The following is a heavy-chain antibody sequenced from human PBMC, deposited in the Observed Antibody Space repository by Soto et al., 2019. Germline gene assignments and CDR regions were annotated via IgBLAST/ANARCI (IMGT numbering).Heavy chain of an antibody. J-gene: IGHJ4*02. CDR3: ARDLSTYYFDY. CDR1: GFTFSSYW. V-gene: IGHV3-7*01. Sequence: EVQLVESGGGLVQPGGSLRLSCAASGFTFSSYWMSWVRQAPGKGLEWVANIKQDGSEKYYVDSVKGRFTISRDNAKNSLYLQINSLRAEDTAVYYCARDLSTYYFDYWGQGPLVTVSS. CDR2: IKQDGSEK.